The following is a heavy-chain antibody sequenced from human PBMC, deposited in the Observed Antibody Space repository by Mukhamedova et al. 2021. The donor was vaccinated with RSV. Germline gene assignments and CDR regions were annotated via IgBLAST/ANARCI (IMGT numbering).Heavy chain of an antibody. D-gene: IGHD2-15*01. J-gene: IGHJ4*02. CDR1: GYY. CDR2: IYYSGTT. Sequence: GYYWAWIRQPPGKGLEWIGYIYYSGTTNYKPSLTRRVTISLDTSKNQFSLNLISVTAADTAVYYCARGYCTGGSCTLNYFDDWSQ. V-gene: IGHV4-61*08. CDR3: ARGYCTGGSCTLNYFDD.